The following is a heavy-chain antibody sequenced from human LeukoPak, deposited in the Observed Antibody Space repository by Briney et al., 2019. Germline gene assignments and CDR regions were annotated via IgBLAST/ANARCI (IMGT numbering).Heavy chain of an antibody. CDR3: ARRISSVYWFDP. CDR1: GYSFTNYL. Sequence: GESLKISCKASGYSFTNYLIGWVRQMPGKGLEWMGVIYHGDSDSRYSPSFQGQVTISADKSISTAYLQWSSLKASDTAMYYCARRISSVYWFDPWGQGTLVTVSS. J-gene: IGHJ5*02. D-gene: IGHD4-4*01. CDR2: IYHGDSDS. V-gene: IGHV5-51*01.